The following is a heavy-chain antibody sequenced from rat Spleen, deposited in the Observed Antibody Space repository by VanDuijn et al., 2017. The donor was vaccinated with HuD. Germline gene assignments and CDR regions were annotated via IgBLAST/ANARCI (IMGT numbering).Heavy chain of an antibody. D-gene: IGHD1-5*01. CDR2: INSAAST. V-gene: IGHV3-3*01. J-gene: IGHJ4*01. CDR1: GYSITSGYG. CDR3: ARAIGTTVYVMDA. Sequence: EVQLQESGPGLGKPSQSLSLTCSVTGYSITSGYGWNWIRKFPGNKLEWMGYINSAASTNYNPPLKSQISITRDTSKNQFFLQLTSVTTEDTATYYCARAIGTTVYVMDAWGQGASVTVSS.